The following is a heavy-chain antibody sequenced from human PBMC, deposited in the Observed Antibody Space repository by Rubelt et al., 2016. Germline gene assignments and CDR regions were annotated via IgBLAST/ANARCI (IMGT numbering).Heavy chain of an antibody. Sequence: VSWVRQAPGKGLEWVANIKQDGSEKYYVDSVKGRFTISRDNAKNSLYLQMNSLRAEDTAVYYCARVGGYSYGYYFDYWGRGTLVTVSS. CDR3: ARVGGYSYGYYFDY. J-gene: IGHJ4*02. CDR2: IKQDGSEK. D-gene: IGHD5-18*01. V-gene: IGHV3-7*05.